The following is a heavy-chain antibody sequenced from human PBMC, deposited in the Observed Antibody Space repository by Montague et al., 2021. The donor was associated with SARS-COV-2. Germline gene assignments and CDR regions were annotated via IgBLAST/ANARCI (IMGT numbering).Heavy chain of an antibody. CDR3: ARVKREDYYGLGVSAHFDY. Sequence: SETLSLTCTVSGGSISSYYWSWIRQPPGKGLEWIGYIYYSGSTNYNPSLKSRVTISVDTSKSQFSLKLSSVTAADTAVSYCARVKREDYYGLGVSAHFDYWGQGTLVTVSS. CDR1: GGSISSYY. CDR2: IYYSGST. V-gene: IGHV4-59*01. J-gene: IGHJ4*02. D-gene: IGHD3-10*01.